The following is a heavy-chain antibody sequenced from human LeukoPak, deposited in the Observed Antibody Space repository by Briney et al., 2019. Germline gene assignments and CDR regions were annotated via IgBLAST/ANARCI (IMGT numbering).Heavy chain of an antibody. CDR1: GFSFSDSY. D-gene: IGHD2-8*01. J-gene: IGHJ4*01. CDR3: STDPRLLMY. Sequence: GGSLRLSCVVSGFSFSDSYMTWIRQTPGKGLEWLAYISGSGSDIYYADSVKGRFTISRDNAKNSLYLQMNSLRPEDTALYYCSTDPRLLMYWGHGTLVTVSA. V-gene: IGHV3-11*01. CDR2: ISGSGSDI.